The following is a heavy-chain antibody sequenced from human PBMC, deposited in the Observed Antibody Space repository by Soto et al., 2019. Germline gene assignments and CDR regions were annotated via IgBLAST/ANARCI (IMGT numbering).Heavy chain of an antibody. CDR3: ARVAGWCYSGSYPDY. V-gene: IGHV1-69*01. J-gene: IGHJ4*02. CDR1: GGTFSSYA. CDR2: IIPIFGTA. Sequence: QVQLVQSGAEGTKPGSSVKVSCKASGGTFSSYAISWVRQAPGQGLEWMGGIIPIFGTAHYAEKFQGRVTITADESTSTAYMELNSLRSEDRAVYYCARVAGWCYSGSYPDYWGQGTLVTVSS. D-gene: IGHD1-26*01.